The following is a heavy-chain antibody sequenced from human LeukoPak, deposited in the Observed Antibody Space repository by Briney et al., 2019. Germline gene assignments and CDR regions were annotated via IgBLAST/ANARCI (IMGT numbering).Heavy chain of an antibody. CDR3: ARKPLYDSSGYYYIDAFDI. CDR1: GYSISSGYY. Sequence: PSETLSLTCTVSGYSISSGYYWGWIRQPPGKGMEWIGSIYHSGSIYYNPSLKSRVTISVDTSKNQFSLKLSSVTAADTAVYYCARKPLYDSSGYYYIDAFDIWGQGTMVTVSS. CDR2: IYHSGSI. V-gene: IGHV4-38-2*02. J-gene: IGHJ3*02. D-gene: IGHD3-22*01.